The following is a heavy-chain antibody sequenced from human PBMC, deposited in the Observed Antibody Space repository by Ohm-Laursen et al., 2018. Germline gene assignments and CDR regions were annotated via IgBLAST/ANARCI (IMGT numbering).Heavy chain of an antibody. Sequence: SLRLSCTASGFTFSSYAMNWVRQAPGKGLEWVSSISGSGVSTYYADFVQGRFTISRDNSKNTLYLQMNSLRAEDTAVYYCAKDLGSGSYGHRHFDYWGQGTLVTVSS. D-gene: IGHD3-10*01. CDR1: GFTFSSYA. CDR2: ISGSGVST. V-gene: IGHV3-23*01. CDR3: AKDLGSGSYGHRHFDY. J-gene: IGHJ4*02.